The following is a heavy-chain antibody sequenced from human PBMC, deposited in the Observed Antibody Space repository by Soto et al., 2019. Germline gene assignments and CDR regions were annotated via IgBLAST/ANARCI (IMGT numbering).Heavy chain of an antibody. V-gene: IGHV4-59*08. J-gene: IGHJ4*02. CDR1: GGSISSYY. Sequence: SESLSLTCTVSGGSISSYYWTWIRQPPGKGLEWIGFIYNSGSTHYNPSLRSRVTISVDTSKNQFSLKLRSVTAADTAVYYCASMGYHYGSGSYPLDYWGQGTLVTVSS. D-gene: IGHD3-10*01. CDR3: ASMGYHYGSGSYPLDY. CDR2: IYNSGST.